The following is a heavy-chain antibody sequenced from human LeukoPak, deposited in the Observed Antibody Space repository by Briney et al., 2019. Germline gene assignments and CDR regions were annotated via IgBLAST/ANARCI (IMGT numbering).Heavy chain of an antibody. Sequence: ASVKVSCKASGYTFTSYGISWVRQAPGQGLEWMGWISAYNGNTNYAQKLQGRVTMSTDKATSTAYMELGSLRSDDTAVYYCARDGSISGYYDILTGMDVDYWGQGTLVTVSS. CDR2: ISAYNGNT. V-gene: IGHV1-18*01. J-gene: IGHJ4*02. CDR3: ARDGSISGYYDILTGMDVDY. D-gene: IGHD3-9*01. CDR1: GYTFTSYG.